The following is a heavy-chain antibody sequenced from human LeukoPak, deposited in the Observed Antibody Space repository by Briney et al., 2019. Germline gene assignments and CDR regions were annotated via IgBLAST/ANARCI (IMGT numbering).Heavy chain of an antibody. J-gene: IGHJ4*02. Sequence: PGGSLRLSCAASGFTFSSYSMNWVRQAPGKGLEWVSYISSSSSTIYYADSVKGRFTISRDNAKNSLYLQMNSLRAEDTAVYYCAKEQEEMATTAFDYWGQGTLVTVSS. CDR3: AKEQEEMATTAFDY. V-gene: IGHV3-48*01. D-gene: IGHD5-24*01. CDR2: ISSSSSTI. CDR1: GFTFSSYS.